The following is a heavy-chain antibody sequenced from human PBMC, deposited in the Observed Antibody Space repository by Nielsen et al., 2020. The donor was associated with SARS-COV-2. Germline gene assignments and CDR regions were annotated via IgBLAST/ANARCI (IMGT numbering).Heavy chain of an antibody. CDR1: DGSINSGGYY. V-gene: IGHV4-31*03. Sequence: LRLSCSVSDGSINSGGYYWSWIRQHPGKGLEWIGYIHDGRSSYNPSLKSRVAISLDTSKNQFSLGLRSVTAADTAVYYCARDDTPMTPATTLVYWGQGILVTVSS. D-gene: IGHD4-17*01. J-gene: IGHJ4*02. CDR2: IHDGRS. CDR3: ARDDTPMTPATTLVY.